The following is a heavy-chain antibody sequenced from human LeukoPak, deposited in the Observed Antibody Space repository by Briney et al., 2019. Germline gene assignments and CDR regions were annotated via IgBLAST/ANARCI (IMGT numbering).Heavy chain of an antibody. Sequence: SETLSLTCTVSGGSISSSSYYWGWIRQPPGKGLEWIGSIYYSGSTYYNPSLKSRVTISVDTSKSQFSLKLSSVTAADTAVYYCARQKALVVVAAQFDPWGQGTLVTVSS. CDR1: GGSISSSSYY. V-gene: IGHV4-39*01. J-gene: IGHJ5*02. CDR2: IYYSGST. D-gene: IGHD2-15*01. CDR3: ARQKALVVVAAQFDP.